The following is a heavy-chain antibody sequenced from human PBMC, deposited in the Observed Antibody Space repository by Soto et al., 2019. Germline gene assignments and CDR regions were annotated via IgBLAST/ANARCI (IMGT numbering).Heavy chain of an antibody. J-gene: IGHJ4*02. D-gene: IGHD3-16*02. Sequence: EVQLLESGGGSVQPGASLRLSCAASGFAFSSYAMSWVRQAPGQGLEWVSSISGSTSGTYYAHAVKGRFTISRDNSNNTQYLQMNSLRAEDTAVEYWAKDRGFIDPFDYWGQGALVSVSA. CDR2: ISGSTSGT. CDR1: GFAFSSYA. CDR3: AKDRGFIDPFDY. V-gene: IGHV3-23*01.